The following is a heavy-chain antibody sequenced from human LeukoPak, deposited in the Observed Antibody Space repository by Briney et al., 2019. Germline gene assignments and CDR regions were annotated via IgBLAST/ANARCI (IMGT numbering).Heavy chain of an antibody. J-gene: IGHJ4*02. CDR1: GGSISGYY. CDR2: IYYSGSA. Sequence: PSETLSLTCTVSGGSISGYYWSWIRQPPGKGLEWIGYIYYSGSAYYNPSLKSRVTISVETSKNRFSLKLSSVTAADTAVYYCARHGCSCTSCPLDYWGQGTLVTVSS. V-gene: IGHV4-59*04. D-gene: IGHD2-2*01. CDR3: ARHGCSCTSCPLDY.